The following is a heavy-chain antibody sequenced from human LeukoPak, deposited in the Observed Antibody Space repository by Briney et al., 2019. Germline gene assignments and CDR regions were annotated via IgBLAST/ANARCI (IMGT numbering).Heavy chain of an antibody. D-gene: IGHD5-18*01. V-gene: IGHV4-4*07. CDR1: GASISSYY. Sequence: SETLSLTCTVSGASISSYYWNWIRQPAGKGLEWIGRVYSSGSTNYNPSLKSRVTISEDTSKNQFCLKLRSVTAADTAVYYCARDPDVYRWFDSWGQGTQVTVST. CDR2: VYSSGST. CDR3: ARDPDVYRWFDS. J-gene: IGHJ5*01.